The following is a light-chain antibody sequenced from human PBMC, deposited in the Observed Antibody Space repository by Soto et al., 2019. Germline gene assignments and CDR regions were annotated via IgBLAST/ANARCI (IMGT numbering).Light chain of an antibody. Sequence: DIQMTQSPSSLSASVGDRVTITCRASQGISNYLAWYQQKPGKVPKLLIYAASTLQSGVPSRFSGSGSGTDFTLTISSLPPEDVATYYCPKYNSAPPAITFGQGTRLEIK. J-gene: IGKJ5*01. CDR2: AAS. V-gene: IGKV1-27*01. CDR1: QGISNY. CDR3: PKYNSAPPAIT.